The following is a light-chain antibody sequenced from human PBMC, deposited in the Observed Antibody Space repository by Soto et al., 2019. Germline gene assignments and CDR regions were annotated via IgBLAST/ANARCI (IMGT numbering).Light chain of an antibody. CDR1: PSFGRC. Sequence: DIQMTQSPSTLSASVGDRVTITCRASPSFGRCLAWYQQKPGKAPELLIYKTSTLERGVPPRFSGSGSGTEFTLTISSLQPDDFATYYCQEYKTGPGYNFGQGTRLEIK. V-gene: IGKV1-5*03. J-gene: IGKJ2*01. CDR3: QEYKTGPGYN. CDR2: KTS.